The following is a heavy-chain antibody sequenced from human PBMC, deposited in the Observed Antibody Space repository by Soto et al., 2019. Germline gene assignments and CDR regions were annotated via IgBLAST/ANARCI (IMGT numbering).Heavy chain of an antibody. Sequence: QVQLVESGGGVVQPGRSLRLSCAASGFTFSSYGMHWVRQAPGKGLEWVAVISYDGSNKYYADSVKGRFTISRDNSKNTLYLQMNSLRAEDTAVYYCARSGGTVTNGMDVWGQGTTVTVSS. V-gene: IGHV3-30*03. CDR2: ISYDGSNK. J-gene: IGHJ6*02. CDR3: ARSGGTVTNGMDV. D-gene: IGHD4-4*01. CDR1: GFTFSSYG.